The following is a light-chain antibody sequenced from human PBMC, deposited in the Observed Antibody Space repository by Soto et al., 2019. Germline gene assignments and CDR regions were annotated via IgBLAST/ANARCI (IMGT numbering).Light chain of an antibody. Sequence: EIVLTQSPGTLSLSPGERATLSCRASQSVSSSYLAWYQQKPGQAPRQLIYGASSRATGFPDRFSGSGSGTDFTLTITRLEPEDFAVYYCQHYRTSFGGGTRVEIK. CDR2: GAS. CDR1: QSVSSSY. V-gene: IGKV3-20*01. J-gene: IGKJ4*01. CDR3: QHYRTS.